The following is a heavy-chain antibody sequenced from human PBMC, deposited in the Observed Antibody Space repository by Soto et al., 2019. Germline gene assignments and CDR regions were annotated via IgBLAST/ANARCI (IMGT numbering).Heavy chain of an antibody. CDR3: ARRVLRFLEWPPSGWYDP. V-gene: IGHV5-51*01. J-gene: IGHJ5*02. D-gene: IGHD3-3*01. Sequence: GESLKIPCKGSVYSFTSYWIGWVRQMPGKGLVWRGIFYPGDSDTRHSPSFQGQVTISADKSISTAYLQWSSLKASDTAMYYCARRVLRFLEWPPSGWYDPWGQGTLVTVSS. CDR1: VYSFTSYW. CDR2: FYPGDSDT.